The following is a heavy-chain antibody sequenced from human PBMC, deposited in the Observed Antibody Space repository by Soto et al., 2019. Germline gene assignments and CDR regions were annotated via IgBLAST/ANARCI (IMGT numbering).Heavy chain of an antibody. J-gene: IGHJ5*02. Sequence: QVQLVQSGAEVKKPGASVKVSCKASGYTFTDYFMHWVRQAPGQGLEWMGWINPNSGATKYAQKFQGRVTLSRDTSIRTAYMELTGLRSDDTAVYYCARGGGTILAPLPWGQGTQVTVSS. CDR1: GYTFTDYF. CDR3: ARGGGTILAPLP. CDR2: INPNSGAT. V-gene: IGHV1-2*02. D-gene: IGHD3-3*01.